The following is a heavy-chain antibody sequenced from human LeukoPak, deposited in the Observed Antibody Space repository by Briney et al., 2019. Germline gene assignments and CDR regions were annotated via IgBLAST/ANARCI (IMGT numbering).Heavy chain of an antibody. Sequence: GGSLRLSCAASELTFSGYWMTWVRQAPGKGLRWVGNIKQDGGQTHYSDSVKGRFTISRDNAKRSLYLQMNSLRPEDTAVYYCARDGHSSGSFDYWGQGTLVTVSS. CDR1: ELTFSGYW. D-gene: IGHD3-10*01. V-gene: IGHV3-7*01. CDR3: ARDGHSSGSFDY. J-gene: IGHJ4*02. CDR2: IKQDGGQT.